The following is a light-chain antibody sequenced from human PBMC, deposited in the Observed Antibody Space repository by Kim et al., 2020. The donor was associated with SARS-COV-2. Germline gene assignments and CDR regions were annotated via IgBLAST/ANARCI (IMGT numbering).Light chain of an antibody. J-gene: IGKJ1*01. CDR2: GAL. CDR3: QQHSSSPWT. CDR1: QSVNVGH. Sequence: ENVLTQSPGTLSLSPGERATLSCRASQSVNVGHLSWYQQKPGQAPRLLIYGALSRGAGTADRFSGSGSGTDFTLTISRLEPEDVAVYYCQQHSSSPWTFGQGTKVDIK. V-gene: IGKV3-20*01.